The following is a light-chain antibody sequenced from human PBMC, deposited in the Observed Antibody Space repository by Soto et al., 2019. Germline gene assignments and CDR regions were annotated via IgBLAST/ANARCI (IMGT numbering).Light chain of an antibody. Sequence: QSALTQPPSASGSPGQSVTISCTGTSSDVGGYNYVSWYQQHPGKAPKVMIYDVNKRPSGVPDRISGSKSGNTASLTVSGLHAEDEGDYYCSSHAGGQNVVFGGGTKVTVL. V-gene: IGLV2-8*01. CDR2: DVN. CDR3: SSHAGGQNVV. CDR1: SSDVGGYNY. J-gene: IGLJ2*01.